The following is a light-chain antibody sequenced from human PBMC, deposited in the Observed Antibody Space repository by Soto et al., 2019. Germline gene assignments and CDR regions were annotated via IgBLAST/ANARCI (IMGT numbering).Light chain of an antibody. J-gene: IGKJ1*01. CDR1: QSVSSSY. Sequence: EIVLTQSPGTLSLSPGERATLSCRASQSVSSSYLAWYQQKPGQAPRLLIYGASSRATGIPDRFSGSGSGTDFTRSISRVEAEDCAVYYCQQYGSSPGTFGQVTKVEIK. V-gene: IGKV3-20*01. CDR3: QQYGSSPGT. CDR2: GAS.